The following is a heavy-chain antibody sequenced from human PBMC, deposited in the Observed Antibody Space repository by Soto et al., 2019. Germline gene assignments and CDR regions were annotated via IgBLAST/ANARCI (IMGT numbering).Heavy chain of an antibody. Sequence: GGSLRLSCAASGFTFSSYGMYWVRQAPGKGLEWVAAISYDGSNNYHADSVKGRFTISRDNSKNTLYLQLNSLRTEDTAVYYCAKDIVKYTYGACDYWGQGVLVTISS. CDR1: GFTFSSYG. D-gene: IGHD5-18*01. CDR2: ISYDGSNN. J-gene: IGHJ4*02. CDR3: AKDIVKYTYGACDY. V-gene: IGHV3-30*18.